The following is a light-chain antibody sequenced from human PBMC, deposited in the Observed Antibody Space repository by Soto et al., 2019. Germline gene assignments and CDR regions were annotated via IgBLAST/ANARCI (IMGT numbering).Light chain of an antibody. J-gene: IGKJ4*01. CDR1: QSVSSN. Sequence: EIVMTQSPATLSLSPGERATLSCRASQSVSSNLAWYQQKPGQAPRLLIYGVSTRATGIPARFSGSGSGTELTLTISSLQSEDFPFYYCQQNTDCPPLTFGGGTKVEIK. CDR3: QQNTDCPPLT. CDR2: GVS. V-gene: IGKV3-15*01.